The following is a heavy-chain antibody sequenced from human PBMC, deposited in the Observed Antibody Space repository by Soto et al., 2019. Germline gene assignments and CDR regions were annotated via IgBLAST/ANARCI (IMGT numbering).Heavy chain of an antibody. D-gene: IGHD2-8*01. CDR1: GDSFTNYA. J-gene: IGHJ5*02. CDR3: GRYCTNTKCRGGYYLDL. CDR2: IILALGTP. V-gene: IGHV1-69*01. Sequence: QVLLVQSGAEMKQPGSSVSVSCKASGDSFTNYAFTWVRQAPGQGPEWLGGIILALGTPHYSQRFQGRCTITADESSSTVYMELGSLRLDDTAVYYCGRYCTNTKCRGGYYLDLWGQGTLLTVSS.